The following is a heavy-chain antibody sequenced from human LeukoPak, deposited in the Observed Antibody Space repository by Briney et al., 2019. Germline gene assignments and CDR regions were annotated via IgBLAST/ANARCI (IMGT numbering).Heavy chain of an antibody. D-gene: IGHD6-13*01. CDR2: ISYDGSNK. Sequence: HPGRSLRLSCAASGFTFSSCGMHWVRQAPGKGLEWVAVISYDGSNKYYADSVKGRSTISRDNSKNTLYLQMNSLRAEDTAVYYCAIPIAAAGRGVDYWGQGTLVTVSS. CDR1: GFTFSSCG. CDR3: AIPIAAAGRGVDY. J-gene: IGHJ4*02. V-gene: IGHV3-30*03.